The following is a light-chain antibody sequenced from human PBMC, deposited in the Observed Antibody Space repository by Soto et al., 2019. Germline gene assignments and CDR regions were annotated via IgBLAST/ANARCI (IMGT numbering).Light chain of an antibody. CDR2: QAS. J-gene: IGKJ1*01. Sequence: DIQMTQSPSTLSASVGDRVTITCRASQSIRTWLAWYQQKPGKAPRLLMYQASSLQSGVPSRFSGSGSGTEFTLTISSLQPDDFATYYCQHYISYSEAFGQGTKVDIK. CDR3: QHYISYSEA. V-gene: IGKV1-5*03. CDR1: QSIRTW.